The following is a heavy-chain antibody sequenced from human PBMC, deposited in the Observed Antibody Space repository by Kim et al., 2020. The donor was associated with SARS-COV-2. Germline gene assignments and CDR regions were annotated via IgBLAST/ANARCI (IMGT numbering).Heavy chain of an antibody. V-gene: IGHV3-74*01. CDR1: EFTFNTYW. J-gene: IGHJ4*02. CDR3: ARDVGGSDDY. CDR2: INPDGGTT. D-gene: IGHD3-16*01. Sequence: GGSLRLSCAASEFTFNTYWMHWVRQVPGKGLVWVSHINPDGGTTRYAESVKGRFTISRDNAKNTLDLQMNSLRVEDTAVYYCARDVGGSDDYWGQGTLVTVSS.